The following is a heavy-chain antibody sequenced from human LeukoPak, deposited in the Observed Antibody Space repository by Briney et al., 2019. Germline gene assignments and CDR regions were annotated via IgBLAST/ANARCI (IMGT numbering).Heavy chain of an antibody. J-gene: IGHJ4*02. V-gene: IGHV3-48*02. D-gene: IGHD2-15*01. CDR2: ISSSGSTI. Sequence: PGGSLRLSCAASGFTFSSYSLNWVRPAPGKGLEWVSSISSSGSTIYYADSVKGRFTISRDNAKESLYLQMSSLRDEDTAVYYCVFPYWQDLDHWGQGTLVTVSS. CDR1: GFTFSSYS. CDR3: VFPYWQDLDH.